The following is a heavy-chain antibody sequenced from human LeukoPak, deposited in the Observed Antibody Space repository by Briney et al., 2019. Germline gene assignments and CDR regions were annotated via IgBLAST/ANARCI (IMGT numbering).Heavy chain of an antibody. CDR1: GFTFSHYA. V-gene: IGHV3-30-3*01. CDR3: AKALTSGWYLDAFNI. D-gene: IGHD6-19*01. J-gene: IGHJ3*02. Sequence: GGSLRLSCAASGFTFSHYAMHWVRQAPGKGLEWVAVISFDGSNKYYADSVKGRFTISRDNSKNTLFLEMNSLRAEDTAVYYCAKALTSGWYLDAFNIWGQGTMVTVSS. CDR2: ISFDGSNK.